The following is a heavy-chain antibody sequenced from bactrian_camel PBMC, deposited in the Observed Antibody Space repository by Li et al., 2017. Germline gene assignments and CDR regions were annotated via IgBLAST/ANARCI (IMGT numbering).Heavy chain of an antibody. Sequence: HVQLVESGGGLVQPGTSARLSCSASGFSFSANYMSWVRQTPGKGLEWVSSLYSDGVNTVYADSVKGRFTITRDNAKNTVYLQMNSLIAEDTALYYCTAEQMGWSWYNHWGQGTQVTVS. CDR2: LYSDGVNT. J-gene: IGHJ4*01. CDR1: GFSFSANY. V-gene: IGHV3S5*01. CDR3: TAEQMGWSWYNH. D-gene: IGHD5*01.